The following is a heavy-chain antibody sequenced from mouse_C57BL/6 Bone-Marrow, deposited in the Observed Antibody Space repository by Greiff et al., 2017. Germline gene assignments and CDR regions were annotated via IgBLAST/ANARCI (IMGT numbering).Heavy chain of an antibody. V-gene: IGHV1-82*01. J-gene: IGHJ3*01. CDR2: IYPGDGAT. Sequence: QVQLQQSGPELVKPGASVKISCKASGYAFSSSWMNWVKQRRGKGLEWIGRIYPGDGATNYNGRFKGKATLTADKSSSTAYMQLSSLTSEDSAVYFCARSTRAWFAYWGQETLVTVSA. CDR3: ARSTRAWFAY. CDR1: GYAFSSSW.